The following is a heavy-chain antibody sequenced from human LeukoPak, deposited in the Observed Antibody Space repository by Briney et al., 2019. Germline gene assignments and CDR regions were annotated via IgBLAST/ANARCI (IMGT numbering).Heavy chain of an antibody. D-gene: IGHD3-10*01. J-gene: IGHJ4*02. CDR3: AHKGRGSGRYTM. V-gene: IGHV2-5*01. CDR1: GFSLNDIGVG. Sequence: SGPTLVNPTQTLTLTCSFSGFSLNDIGVGVAWICQPPGKALEWLAVTYWNNDKSYSPSLKSRLTIARDTSKSQVVLSMTNMDPVDTATYFCAHKGRGSGRYTMWGQGTLVTVSS. CDR2: TYWNNDK.